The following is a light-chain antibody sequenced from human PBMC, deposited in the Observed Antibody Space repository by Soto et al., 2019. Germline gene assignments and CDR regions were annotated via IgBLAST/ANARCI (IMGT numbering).Light chain of an antibody. CDR1: QSVSSY. V-gene: IGKV3-11*01. CDR2: DAS. J-gene: IGKJ4*01. Sequence: EIVLTQSPATLSLSPGERATLSCRASQSVSSYLAWYQQKPGQAPRLRIYDASNRATGIPARFSGSGSGTDFPLTISSLEPEDFAVYYCQQRSNWPRLTFGGGTKVEIK. CDR3: QQRSNWPRLT.